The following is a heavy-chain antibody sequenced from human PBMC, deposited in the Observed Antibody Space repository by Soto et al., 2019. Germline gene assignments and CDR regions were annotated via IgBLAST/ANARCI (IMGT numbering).Heavy chain of an antibody. J-gene: IGHJ4*02. Sequence: QVQVVQSGAEVKKPGSSVRVSCKASGGTSRSYAITWMRQAPGQGLEWMGGIIPILDTTDYAQQFQGRVTFTADESTSTVYMELSSLTSEDTAVYYCASGGTTVNRRFDFWGQGTLVTVAS. V-gene: IGHV1-69*01. CDR1: GGTSRSYA. CDR3: ASGGTTVNRRFDF. CDR2: IIPILDTT. D-gene: IGHD4-4*01.